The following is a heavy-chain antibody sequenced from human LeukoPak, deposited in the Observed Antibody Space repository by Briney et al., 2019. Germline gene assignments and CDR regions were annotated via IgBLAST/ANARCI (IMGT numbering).Heavy chain of an antibody. V-gene: IGHV1-8*02. Sequence: GASVKVSCTASGYTFTGYYMHWVRQAPGQGLEWMGWMNPNSGNTGYAQKFQGRVTMTRNTSISTAYMELSSLRSEDTAVYYCARGRWVYSSSWYADYWGQGTPVTVSS. CDR3: ARGRWVYSSSWYADY. CDR1: GYTFTGYY. D-gene: IGHD6-13*01. J-gene: IGHJ4*02. CDR2: MNPNSGNT.